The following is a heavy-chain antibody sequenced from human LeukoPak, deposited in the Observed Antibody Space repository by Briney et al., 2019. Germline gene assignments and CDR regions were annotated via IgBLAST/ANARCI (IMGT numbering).Heavy chain of an antibody. D-gene: IGHD4-17*01. CDR3: AKATRLRAPDLFDY. J-gene: IGHJ4*02. V-gene: IGHV3-30-3*01. Sequence: GGSLRLSCAASGFTFSSYAMHWVRQAPGKGLEWVAVISYDGSNKYYADSVKGRFTISRDNSKNTLYLQMNSLRAEDTAVYYCAKATRLRAPDLFDYWGQGTLVTVSS. CDR2: ISYDGSNK. CDR1: GFTFSSYA.